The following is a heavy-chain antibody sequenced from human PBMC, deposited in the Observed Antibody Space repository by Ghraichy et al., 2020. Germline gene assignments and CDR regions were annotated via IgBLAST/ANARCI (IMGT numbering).Heavy chain of an antibody. V-gene: IGHV4-34*01. Sequence: ETLSLTCAVYGGSFSGYYWSWIRQPPGKGLEWIGEINHSGSTNYNPSLKSRVTISVDTSKNQFSLKLSSVTAADTAVYYCALRGPRDYWGQGTLVTVSS. J-gene: IGHJ4*02. CDR3: ALRGPRDY. CDR2: INHSGST. CDR1: GGSFSGYY.